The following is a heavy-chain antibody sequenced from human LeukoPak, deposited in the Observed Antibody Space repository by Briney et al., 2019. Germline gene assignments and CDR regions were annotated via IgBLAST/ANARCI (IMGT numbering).Heavy chain of an antibody. V-gene: IGHV3-33*01. J-gene: IGHJ4*02. D-gene: IGHD3-10*01. Sequence: GGSLRLSCAASGFTFSTYGMHWVRQAPGKGLEWLTDIWYDGSSKYYTDSVKGRFTISRGNSKNTLYLQMSSLRAEDTAVYYCARDLNSYGSGATIDYWGQGTLVTVSS. CDR2: IWYDGSSK. CDR3: ARDLNSYGSGATIDY. CDR1: GFTFSTYG.